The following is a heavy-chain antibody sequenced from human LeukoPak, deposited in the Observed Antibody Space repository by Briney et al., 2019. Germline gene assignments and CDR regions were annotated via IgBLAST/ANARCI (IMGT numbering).Heavy chain of an antibody. CDR2: INPNSGGT. V-gene: IGHV1-2*02. CDR1: GYTLTGYY. J-gene: IGHJ5*02. D-gene: IGHD3-22*01. CDR3: ARDYYDSSGYYSNWFDP. Sequence: ASVKVSCKASGYTLTGYYMHWVRQAPGQGLEWMGWINPNSGGTNYAQKFQGRVTMTRDTSISTAYMELSRLRSDDTAVYYCARDYYDSSGYYSNWFDPWGQGTLVTVSS.